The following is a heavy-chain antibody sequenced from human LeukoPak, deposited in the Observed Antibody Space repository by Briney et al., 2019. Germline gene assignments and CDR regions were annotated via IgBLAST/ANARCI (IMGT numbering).Heavy chain of an antibody. CDR3: ASWSRGIAAADWFDP. D-gene: IGHD6-13*01. CDR2: MNPNSGNT. V-gene: IGHV1-8*01. J-gene: IGHJ5*02. CDR1: GYTFTSYD. Sequence: ASVKVSCKASGYTFTSYDINWVRQATGQGLEWMGWMNPNSGNTGYAQKFQGRVTMTRNTSISTAYMELSSLRSEDTAVYYCASWSRGIAAADWFDPWGQGTLVTVSS.